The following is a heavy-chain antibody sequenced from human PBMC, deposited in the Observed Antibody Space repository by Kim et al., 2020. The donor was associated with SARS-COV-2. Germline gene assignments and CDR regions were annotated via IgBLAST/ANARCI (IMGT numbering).Heavy chain of an antibody. D-gene: IGHD5-18*01. V-gene: IGHV1-3*01. CDR2: INAGNGNT. CDR3: ARWRYSYGRGPLYGMDV. J-gene: IGHJ6*02. Sequence: ASVKVSCKASGYTFTSYAMHWVRQAPGQRLEWMGWINAGNGNTKYSQKFQGRVTITRDTSASTAYMELSSLRSEDTAVYYCARWRYSYGRGPLYGMDVWGQGTTVTVSS. CDR1: GYTFTSYA.